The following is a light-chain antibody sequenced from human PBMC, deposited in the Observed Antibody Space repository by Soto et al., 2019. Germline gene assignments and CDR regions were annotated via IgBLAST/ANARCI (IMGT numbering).Light chain of an antibody. CDR2: DAS. CDR1: QSVSNY. Sequence: EIVLTQSPATLSLSPGERATLSCRASQSVSNYLAWYQQKPGQAPRLLIYDASNRATGIPARFSGSGSGTDFTLTIISLEPEDFAVYYCQQRSSWPPWTFGQGTKVEFK. J-gene: IGKJ1*01. V-gene: IGKV3-11*01. CDR3: QQRSSWPPWT.